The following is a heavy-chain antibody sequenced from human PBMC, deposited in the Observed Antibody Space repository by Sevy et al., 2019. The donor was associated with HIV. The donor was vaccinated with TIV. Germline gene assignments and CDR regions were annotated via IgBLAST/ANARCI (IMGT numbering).Heavy chain of an antibody. V-gene: IGHV3-30*04. Sequence: GGSLRLSCTASGFTFSSYAMYWVRQAPGKGLEWVAVISIDGNNKDYADSVKGRFTISRDNSKNTLYLQMNSLRAEGTVVYYCASHYYDSTGYYYPLDYWGQGTLVTVSS. J-gene: IGHJ4*02. CDR1: GFTFSSYA. CDR2: ISIDGNNK. CDR3: ASHYYDSTGYYYPLDY. D-gene: IGHD3-22*01.